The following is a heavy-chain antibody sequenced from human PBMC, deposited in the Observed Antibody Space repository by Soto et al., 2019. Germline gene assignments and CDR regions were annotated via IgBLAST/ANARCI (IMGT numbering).Heavy chain of an antibody. J-gene: IGHJ4*02. D-gene: IGHD5-12*01. CDR1: GFTFSSYG. V-gene: IGHV3-30*18. CDR2: ISYDGSNK. Sequence: GGSLRLSCAASGFTFSSYGMHWVRQAPGKGLEWVAVISYDGSNKYYADSVKGRLTISRDNSKNTLYLQMNSLRAEDTVFFYCAKDGWLRSKPSRYYFDYWGQGTLVTVSS. CDR3: AKDGWLRSKPSRYYFDY.